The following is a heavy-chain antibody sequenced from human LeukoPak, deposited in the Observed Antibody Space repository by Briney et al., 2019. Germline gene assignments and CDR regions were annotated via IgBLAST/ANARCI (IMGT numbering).Heavy chain of an antibody. D-gene: IGHD2-8*02. J-gene: IGHJ4*02. CDR3: ASDLTERNDY. CDR2: ISQDSRNV. V-gene: IGHV3-11*04. Sequence: NPGGSLRLSCAGSGFILSNYYMSWIRQAPGKGLEWISYISQDSRNVYYADSVKGRFTISRDNAKNSLYLQMNSLRAEDTAVYYCASDLTERNDYWGQGTLVTVSS. CDR1: GFILSNYY.